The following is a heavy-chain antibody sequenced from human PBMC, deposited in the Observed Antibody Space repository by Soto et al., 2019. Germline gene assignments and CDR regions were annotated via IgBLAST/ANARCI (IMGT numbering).Heavy chain of an antibody. CDR2: IHNSGTS. V-gene: IGHV4-59*02. CDR3: ARGPLWLRSDNWFQP. J-gene: IGHJ5*02. Sequence: SETLSLTCSVSGASVSGYYWSWIRQTPGKGLEWIGNIHNSGTSKYNPSLKSRVTISLDTSKNEFSLKITSVTTADTAVYYCARGPLWLRSDNWFQPWGQANLVTISS. D-gene: IGHD5-12*01. CDR1: GASVSGYY.